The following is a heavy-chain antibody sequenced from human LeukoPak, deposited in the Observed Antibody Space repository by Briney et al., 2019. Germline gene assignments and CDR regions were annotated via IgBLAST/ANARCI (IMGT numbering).Heavy chain of an antibody. CDR3: ARGVYDILTGYYFDY. J-gene: IGHJ4*02. Sequence: ASVKVSCKASGYTFTSYDINWVRQAPGQGLEWMGWVNPNSGNTGYAQKLQGRVTMTRNTSISTAYMELSSLRSEDTAVYYCARGVYDILTGYYFDYWGQGTLVTVSS. V-gene: IGHV1-8*01. CDR1: GYTFTSYD. D-gene: IGHD3-9*01. CDR2: VNPNSGNT.